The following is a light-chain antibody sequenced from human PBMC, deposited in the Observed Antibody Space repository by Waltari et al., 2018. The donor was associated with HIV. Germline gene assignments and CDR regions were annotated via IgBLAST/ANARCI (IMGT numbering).Light chain of an antibody. CDR2: KVS. CDR3: QQFNYFWT. V-gene: IGKV1-5*03. Sequence: DIQMTQSPSTLSASVGDRVTIPCRASRNIRNWLAWYQQKPGKAPKLLIYKVSTLESGVPSRFSGSGSGTEFTLTISGLQTDDSATYYCQQFNYFWTFGQGTKVEIK. CDR1: RNIRNW. J-gene: IGKJ1*01.